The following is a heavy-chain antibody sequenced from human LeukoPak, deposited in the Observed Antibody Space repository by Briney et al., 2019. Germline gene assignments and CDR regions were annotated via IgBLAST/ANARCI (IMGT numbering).Heavy chain of an antibody. J-gene: IGHJ6*02. CDR3: ARLDGGNFGLYGMDV. CDR2: IYHSGST. D-gene: IGHD4-23*01. Sequence: SETLSLTCAVSGGSISSGGYSWSWIRQPPGKGLEWIGYIYHSGSTYYNPSLKSRVTISLDMSKNQFSLKLSSVTAADTAVFYCARLDGGNFGLYGMDVWGQGTTVTVSS. V-gene: IGHV4-30-2*01. CDR1: GGSISSGGYS.